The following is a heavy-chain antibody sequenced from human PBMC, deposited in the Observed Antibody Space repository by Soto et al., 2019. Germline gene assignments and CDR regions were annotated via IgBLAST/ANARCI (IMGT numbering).Heavy chain of an antibody. CDR3: AKSYSFYSYCAGDCYLPEN. CDR1: GFTFDNYA. J-gene: IGHJ4*02. Sequence: EVQLLESGGDLVQPGGSLRLSSTASGFTFDNYAMSWVRQAPGKGLEWVSGISGGGGSTYYADSVKGRFTISRDNSKNTLYLRLNSLRAEDTALYYCAKSYSFYSYCAGDCYLPENWGQGTLVTVSS. V-gene: IGHV3-23*01. CDR2: ISGGGGST. D-gene: IGHD2-21*02.